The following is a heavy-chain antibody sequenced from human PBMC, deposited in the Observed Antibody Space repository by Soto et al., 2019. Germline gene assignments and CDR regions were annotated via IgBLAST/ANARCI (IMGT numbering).Heavy chain of an antibody. V-gene: IGHV3-48*01. Sequence: GGSLRLSCAASGFTFTSYSMNWVRQAPGKGPEWISYITISSGAIYYADSVKGRFTISRDNAKSSLFLQMTSLRVEDTAVYYCVRAACANCYGFQHWGQGTLVTVSS. CDR1: GFTFTSYS. D-gene: IGHD2-2*01. J-gene: IGHJ1*01. CDR3: VRAACANCYGFQH. CDR2: ITISSGAI.